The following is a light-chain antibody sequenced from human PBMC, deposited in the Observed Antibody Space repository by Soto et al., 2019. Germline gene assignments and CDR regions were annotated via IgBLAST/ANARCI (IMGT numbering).Light chain of an antibody. CDR2: GNS. V-gene: IGLV1-40*01. CDR3: QSYDSSLSDHVV. Sequence: QAVVTQPPSVSWAPGQRVTISCTGRSSNIGAGYDVHWYQQLPGTAPKLLIYGNSNRPSGVPDRFSGPKAGTSASLAITGLQAADEADYYFQSYDSSLSDHVVFGGGTKLTVL. J-gene: IGLJ2*01. CDR1: SSNIGAGYD.